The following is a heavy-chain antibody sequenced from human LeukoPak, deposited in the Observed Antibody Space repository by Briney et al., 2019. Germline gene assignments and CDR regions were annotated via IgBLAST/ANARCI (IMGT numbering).Heavy chain of an antibody. J-gene: IGHJ5*02. CDR1: GFIFSSYE. V-gene: IGHV3-48*03. CDR2: ISTSDSTM. Sequence: GGSLRLSCAASGFIFSSYEMNWVRQAPGKGLEWVSYISTSDSTMYYADSVKGRFTISRDNAKNSLYLQMVSLRVEDTGIYYCARDLGTHGGYVDPWGQGTLVTVSS. D-gene: IGHD5-12*01. CDR3: ARDLGTHGGYVDP.